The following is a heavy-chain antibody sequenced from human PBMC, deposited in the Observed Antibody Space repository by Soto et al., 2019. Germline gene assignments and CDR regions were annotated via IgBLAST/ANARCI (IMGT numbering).Heavy chain of an antibody. Sequence: GGSLRLSCAASGFTFSSYAMSWVRQAPGKGLEWVSAISGSGGSTYYADSVKGRFTISRDNSKNTLYLQMNSLRAEDTAVYYCAKANGQWLVEYYFDYWGQGTLVTVSS. CDR3: AKANGQWLVEYYFDY. J-gene: IGHJ4*02. CDR2: ISGSGGST. D-gene: IGHD6-19*01. CDR1: GFTFSSYA. V-gene: IGHV3-23*01.